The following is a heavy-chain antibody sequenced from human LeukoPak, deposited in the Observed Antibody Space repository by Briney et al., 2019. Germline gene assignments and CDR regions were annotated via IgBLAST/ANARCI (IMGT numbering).Heavy chain of an antibody. CDR1: GITFSNYW. V-gene: IGHV3-74*01. Sequence: GGSLRLSCAASGITFSNYWMHWVRQAPEKGLVWVPRISSDGSSTNYADSVKGRFTISRDNAKNTLYLQMNSLRAEDTAVYYCAKGGGKVQDYWGQGTLVTVSS. CDR3: AKGGGKVQDY. D-gene: IGHD4-23*01. J-gene: IGHJ4*02. CDR2: ISSDGSST.